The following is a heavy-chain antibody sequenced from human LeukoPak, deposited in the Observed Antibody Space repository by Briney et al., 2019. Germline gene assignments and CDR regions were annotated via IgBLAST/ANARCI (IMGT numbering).Heavy chain of an antibody. CDR2: IYTSGST. D-gene: IGHD6-19*01. J-gene: IGHJ5*02. V-gene: IGHV4-4*07. Sequence: SETLSLTCTVSGGSISSYYWSWIRQPAGKGLEWIGRIYTSGSTNYNPSLKSRVTISVDTSKNQFSLKLSSVTAADTAVYYCARYYQWLVGRRFDPWGQGTLVTVSS. CDR3: ARYYQWLVGRRFDP. CDR1: GGSISSYY.